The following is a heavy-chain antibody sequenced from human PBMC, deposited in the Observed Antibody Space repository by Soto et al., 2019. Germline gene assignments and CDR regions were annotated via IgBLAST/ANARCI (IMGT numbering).Heavy chain of an antibody. CDR2: ISGSGDAT. J-gene: IGHJ4*02. CDR3: AKDRGDIVEYYLDY. D-gene: IGHD2-15*01. Sequence: EVQLLESGGGLVQPGGSLRLSCVASELSFSSYAMSWVRQAPGKGLEWVSGISGSGDATYYADSVKGRFTISRDNPKNTLYVQIDSLRAEDTATYYCAKDRGDIVEYYLDYWGQGTLVTVSS. V-gene: IGHV3-23*01. CDR1: ELSFSSYA.